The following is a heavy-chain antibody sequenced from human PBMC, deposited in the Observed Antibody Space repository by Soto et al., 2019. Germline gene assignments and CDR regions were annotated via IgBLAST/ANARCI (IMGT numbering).Heavy chain of an antibody. CDR1: GFTFSSYS. V-gene: IGHV3-48*01. D-gene: IGHD2-15*01. CDR2: ISSSSSTI. J-gene: IGHJ6*03. CDR3: AREGIYYYSYYMDV. Sequence: EVQLVESGGGLVQPGGSLRLSCAASGFTFSSYSMNWVRQAPGKGLEWVSYISSSSSTIYYADSVKGRFTISRDNAKNSLYLQMNSLRAEDTAVYYCAREGIYYYSYYMDVWGKGPTVTVSS.